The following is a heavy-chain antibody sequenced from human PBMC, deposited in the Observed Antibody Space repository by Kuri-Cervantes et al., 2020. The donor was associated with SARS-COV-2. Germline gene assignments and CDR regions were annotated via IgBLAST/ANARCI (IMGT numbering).Heavy chain of an antibody. CDR2: IYYTGTT. CDR3: ATLTVTTKFDN. CDR1: GGSIDSSSIY. V-gene: IGHV4-39*01. Sequence: ESLKISCTVSGGSIDSSSIYWGWIRQPPGKGLEWIGNIYYTGTTYYNPSLKSRVTISVDTSKEQFSLKLSSVTAADTAIYYCATLTVTTKFDNWGQGTLVTVSS. J-gene: IGHJ4*02. D-gene: IGHD4-17*01.